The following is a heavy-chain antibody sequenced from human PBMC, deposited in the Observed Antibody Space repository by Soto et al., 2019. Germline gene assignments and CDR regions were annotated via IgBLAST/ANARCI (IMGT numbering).Heavy chain of an antibody. V-gene: IGHV3-23*01. Sequence: PGGSLRLSCAASGFTFSSYAMSWVRQAPGKGLEWVSTISGSGVVTYYTDSVKGRFTISRDISKNTLYVHLNSLRAEDTAVYYCARAQPTYSSSYFDYWGQGTLVTVSS. J-gene: IGHJ4*02. CDR1: GFTFSSYA. D-gene: IGHD3-22*01. CDR2: ISGSGVVT. CDR3: ARAQPTYSSSYFDY.